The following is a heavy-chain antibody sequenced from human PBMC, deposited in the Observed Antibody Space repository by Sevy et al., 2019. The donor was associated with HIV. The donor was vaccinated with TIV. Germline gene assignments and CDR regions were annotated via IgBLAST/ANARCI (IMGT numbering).Heavy chain of an antibody. J-gene: IGHJ4*02. CDR1: GFNFNIYS. CDR3: AREGCTKPHDY. Sequence: GGSLRLSCVASGFNFNIYSMSWVRQAPGNRLEWVSTLSFGCGRINHADSVQGRFTMSRDDSKKTVYLEMNSLRPEDTAVYYCAREGCTKPHDYWGQGTLVTVSS. V-gene: IGHV3-23*01. D-gene: IGHD2-8*01. CDR2: LSFGCGRI.